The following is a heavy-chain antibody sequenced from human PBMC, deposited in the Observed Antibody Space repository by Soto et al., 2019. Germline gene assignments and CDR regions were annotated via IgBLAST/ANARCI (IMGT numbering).Heavy chain of an antibody. Sequence: ASVKVSCKVSGYTLTELSMHWVRQAPGKGLEWMGGFDPEDGETIYAQKFQGRVTMTEDTSTDTAYMELSSLRSEDTAVYYCATDSRIYGDYAADRWFDPWGQGTLVTVSS. D-gene: IGHD4-17*01. CDR2: FDPEDGET. CDR1: GYTLTELS. V-gene: IGHV1-24*01. CDR3: ATDSRIYGDYAADRWFDP. J-gene: IGHJ5*02.